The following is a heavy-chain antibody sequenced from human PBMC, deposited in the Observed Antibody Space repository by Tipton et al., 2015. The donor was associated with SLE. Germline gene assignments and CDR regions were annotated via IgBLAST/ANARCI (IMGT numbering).Heavy chain of an antibody. CDR2: ISWNSDNI. J-gene: IGHJ4*02. CDR3: VKDRSPGVGGQEIRYFHS. D-gene: IGHD3-16*01. Sequence: SLRLSCVVSGFSLNTYTLNWVRQAPRKGLEWVSFISWNSDNIAYADSVKGRLTISRDNSKKSLYLQMNGLRTEDTAFYYCVKDRSPGVGGQEIRYFHSWGQGTLVTVSS. CDR1: GFSLNTYT. V-gene: IGHV3-9*01.